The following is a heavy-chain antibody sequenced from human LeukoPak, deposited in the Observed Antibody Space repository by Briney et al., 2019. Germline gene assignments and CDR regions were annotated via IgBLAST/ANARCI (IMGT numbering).Heavy chain of an antibody. CDR3: ARVGLLWFGGLSWYFDY. J-gene: IGHJ4*02. CDR2: ISYDGSNK. D-gene: IGHD3-10*01. V-gene: IGHV3-30-3*01. CDR1: GFTFSSYA. Sequence: SGGSLRLSCAASGFTFSSYAMHWVRQAPGKGLEWVAVISYDGSNKYYADSVKGRFTISRDNAKNSLYLQMNSLRAEDTAVYYCARVGLLWFGGLSWYFDYWGQGTLVTVSS.